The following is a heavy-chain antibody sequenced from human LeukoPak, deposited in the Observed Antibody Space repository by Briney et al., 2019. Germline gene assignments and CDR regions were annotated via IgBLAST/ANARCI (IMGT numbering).Heavy chain of an antibody. V-gene: IGHV1-69*06. D-gene: IGHD2-15*01. CDR3: ARGRGYCSGGSCSTSYYYYMDV. Sequence: SVKVSCKASRGTFSSYAISWVRQAPGQGLEWRGGIIPILGTANYAQKFQGRVTITADKSTSTAYMELSSLRSEDTAVYYCARGRGYCSGGSCSTSYYYYMDVWGKGTTVTVSS. CDR1: RGTFSSYA. CDR2: IIPILGTA. J-gene: IGHJ6*03.